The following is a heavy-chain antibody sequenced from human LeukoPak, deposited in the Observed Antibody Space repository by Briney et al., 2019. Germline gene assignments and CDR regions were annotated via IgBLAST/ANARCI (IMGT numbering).Heavy chain of an antibody. Sequence: GGSLSLSCAASGFTFSTYAMHWVRQAPGKGLEWVPVIFHDGSNKYYADSVKGRFTISRDNSKNTLYLQMNSLRAEDTAVYYCARDQTPVTMVRGGGMDVWGKGTTVTVSS. V-gene: IGHV3-30*04. CDR2: IFHDGSNK. CDR3: ARDQTPVTMVRGGGMDV. CDR1: GFTFSTYA. D-gene: IGHD3-10*01. J-gene: IGHJ6*04.